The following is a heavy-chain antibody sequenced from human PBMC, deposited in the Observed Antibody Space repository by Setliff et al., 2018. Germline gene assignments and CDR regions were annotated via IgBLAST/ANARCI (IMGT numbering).Heavy chain of an antibody. D-gene: IGHD3-10*01. V-gene: IGHV4-39*01. CDR1: GDSISDISYY. CDR2: IYYSGTA. J-gene: IGHJ4*02. CDR3: ARHEFVGGYYGSVTYRHFDY. Sequence: SETLSLTCTISGDSISDISYYWGFIRQSPGKGPEWIGSIYYSGTAYYNPSLKSRVTISVDTSKNQFSLQVTSLAATDTALYFCARHEFVGGYYGSVTYRHFDYWGQGILVTVSS.